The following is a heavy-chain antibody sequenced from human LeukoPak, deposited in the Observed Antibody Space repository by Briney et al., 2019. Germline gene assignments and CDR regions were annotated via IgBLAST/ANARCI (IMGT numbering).Heavy chain of an antibody. CDR2: ISAYNGDT. CDR3: ARDKGKWEHWRYFDY. V-gene: IGHV1-18*01. CDR1: GYTFRSYG. D-gene: IGHD1-26*01. J-gene: IGHJ4*02. Sequence: GASVKVSCKASGYTFRSYGISWVRQAPGQGLEWMGWISAYNGDTNYAQCLQGRVTMTTETSTNTAYMELRSLRSDDTALYFCARDKGKWEHWRYFDYWGQGTLVTVSS.